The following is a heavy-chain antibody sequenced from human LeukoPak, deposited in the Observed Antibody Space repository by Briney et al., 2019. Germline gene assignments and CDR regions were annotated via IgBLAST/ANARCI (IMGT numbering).Heavy chain of an antibody. D-gene: IGHD3-22*01. CDR3: ARLYYYDSSGYDPYNWFDP. V-gene: IGHV1-8*01. J-gene: IGHJ5*02. Sequence: DSGKVSCKASGYTFTSYDINWVRQATGQGLDWMGWMNPNSGNTGYAQKFQGRVTMTRNTSISTAYMELSSLRSEDTAVYYCARLYYYDSSGYDPYNWFDPWGQGTLVTVSS. CDR2: MNPNSGNT. CDR1: GYTFTSYD.